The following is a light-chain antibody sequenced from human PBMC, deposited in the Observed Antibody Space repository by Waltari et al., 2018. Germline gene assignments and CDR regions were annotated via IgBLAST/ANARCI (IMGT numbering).Light chain of an antibody. Sequence: SYVLTQPPSVSAAPGQTATLACGGDQIRTQNVNWYQQRPGQAPVLVVYHDSGRPSGIPERFSGSNSENTAILTITGVEAGDEADYYCQVWDSDRVVFGGGTKLTVL. V-gene: IGLV3-21*02. J-gene: IGLJ2*01. CDR3: QVWDSDRVV. CDR2: HDS. CDR1: QIRTQN.